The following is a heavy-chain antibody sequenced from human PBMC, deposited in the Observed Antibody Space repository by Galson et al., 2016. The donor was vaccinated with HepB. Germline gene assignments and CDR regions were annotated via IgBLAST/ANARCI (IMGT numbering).Heavy chain of an antibody. Sequence: SLRLSCAASGFTFISYGMHWVRQAPGKGLQWVALISYDGSKKYYADSVKGRFTISRDNSQNTLYLQMNSVRADDTAVYYCAKVELNSKQYYYYGMDVWGQGTTVTVSS. J-gene: IGHJ6*02. D-gene: IGHD3-10*01. CDR2: ISYDGSKK. CDR1: GFTFISYG. CDR3: AKVELNSKQYYYYGMDV. V-gene: IGHV3-30*18.